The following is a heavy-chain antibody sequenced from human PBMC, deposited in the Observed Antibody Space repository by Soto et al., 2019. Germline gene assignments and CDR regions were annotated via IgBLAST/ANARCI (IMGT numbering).Heavy chain of an antibody. D-gene: IGHD4-17*01. CDR2: IIPIFGTA. Sequence: ASVKVSCKASGGTFSSYAISWVRQAPGQGLEWMGGIIPIFGTANYAQKFQGRVTITADESTSTAYMELSSLRSEDTAVYYCAREVDYGDYVDYWGQGTLVTVSS. J-gene: IGHJ4*02. CDR1: GGTFSSYA. V-gene: IGHV1-69*13. CDR3: AREVDYGDYVDY.